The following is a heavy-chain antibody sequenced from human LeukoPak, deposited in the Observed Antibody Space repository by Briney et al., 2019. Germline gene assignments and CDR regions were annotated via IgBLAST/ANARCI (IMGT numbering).Heavy chain of an antibody. J-gene: IGHJ4*02. CDR2: INPNSGGT. V-gene: IGHV1-2*02. Sequence: ASVKVSCKASGYTFTGYYIHWVRQAPGQGLEWMGWINPNSGGTNYAQKFQGRVTMTRDTSISTAYMELSRLRSDDTAVYYCARTYYGSGSYYNDWGQGTLVTVSS. CDR1: GYTFTGYY. D-gene: IGHD3-10*01. CDR3: ARTYYGSGSYYND.